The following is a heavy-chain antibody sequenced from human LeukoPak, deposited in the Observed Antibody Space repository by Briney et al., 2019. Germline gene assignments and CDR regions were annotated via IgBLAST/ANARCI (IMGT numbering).Heavy chain of an antibody. D-gene: IGHD6-13*01. Sequence: GGSLRLSCAASGFTFSSYSMNWVRQAPGKGLEWVSSISSSSSYIYYADSVKGRFTISRDNAKNSLYLQMNSLRAEDTAVYYCARDPAYIAAAGTSYSSGWYFDYWGQGTLVTVSS. CDR2: ISSSSSYI. J-gene: IGHJ4*02. CDR1: GFTFSSYS. V-gene: IGHV3-21*01. CDR3: ARDPAYIAAAGTSYSSGWYFDY.